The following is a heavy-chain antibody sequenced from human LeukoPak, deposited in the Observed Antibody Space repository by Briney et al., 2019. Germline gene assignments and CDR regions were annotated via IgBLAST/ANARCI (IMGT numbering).Heavy chain of an antibody. CDR2: LSGAGGRT. CDR1: GFTFSAYA. J-gene: IGHJ4*02. CDR3: SNSCERSYYFDS. V-gene: IGHV3-23*01. Sequence: GGSLRLSCAASGFTFSAYAMTWVRQAPGKGLEWVSSLSGAGGRTSYSDSVKGRFTISRDNSRSRLYLQMNSLRADDTAVYYCSNSCERSYYFDSWGRGTLVTVSS. D-gene: IGHD3-10*01.